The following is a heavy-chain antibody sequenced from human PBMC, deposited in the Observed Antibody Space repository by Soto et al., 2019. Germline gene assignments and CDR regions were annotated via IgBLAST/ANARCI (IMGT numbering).Heavy chain of an antibody. Sequence: SETLSLTCTVSGVSISDYYWSWIRQPPGKGLEWIGYIYYSGSTNYNPSLKSRVTISVDTSKNQLSLKLSSVTAADTAVYYCARIRITLFHGQEDNWFDPWGQGTRVTVSS. CDR2: IYYSGST. J-gene: IGHJ5*02. V-gene: IGHV4-59*01. D-gene: IGHD3-10*02. CDR3: ARIRITLFHGQEDNWFDP. CDR1: GVSISDYY.